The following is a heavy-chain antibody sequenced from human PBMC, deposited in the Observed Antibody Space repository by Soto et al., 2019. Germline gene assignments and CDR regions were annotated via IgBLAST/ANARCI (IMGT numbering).Heavy chain of an antibody. CDR1: GGSISSGAYY. V-gene: IGHV4-30-4*01. J-gene: IGHJ6*02. CDR2: IYYSGST. Sequence: QVQLQESGPGLVKPSQTLSLTCTVSGGSISSGAYYWSWIRQPPGKGLEWIGYIYYSGSTYYNPSLMSRVTISVDPSKNQFSLKLSSVTAADTAVYYCARGVRITGTRRGGMDVWGQGTTVTVSS. CDR3: ARGVRITGTRRGGMDV. D-gene: IGHD1-20*01.